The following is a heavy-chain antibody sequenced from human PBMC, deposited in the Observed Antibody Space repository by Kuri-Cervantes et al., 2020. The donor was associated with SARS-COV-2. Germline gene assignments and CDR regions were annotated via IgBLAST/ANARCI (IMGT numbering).Heavy chain of an antibody. J-gene: IGHJ4*02. V-gene: IGHV1-2*04. CDR2: INPNSGCT. CDR3: ARGLDTAMAYYFDY. D-gene: IGHD5-18*01. CDR1: GYTFTGYY. Sequence: ASVKVSCKASGYTFTGYYMHWVRQAPGQGLEWMGWINPNSGCTNYAQKFQGWVTMTRDTSISTAYMELSRLRSDDTAVYYCARGLDTAMAYYFDYWGQGTLVTVSS.